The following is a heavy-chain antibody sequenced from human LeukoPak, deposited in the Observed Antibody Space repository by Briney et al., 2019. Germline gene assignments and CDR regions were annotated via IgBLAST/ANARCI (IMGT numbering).Heavy chain of an antibody. J-gene: IGHJ5*02. Sequence: SETLSLTCTVSGGSISSYYWSWIRQPPGKGLEWIGYIYYSGSTNYNPSLKSRVTISVDTSRNQFSLKLSSVTAADTAVYYCARHSTTVVTENWFDPWGQGTLVTVPS. CDR1: GGSISSYY. D-gene: IGHD4-23*01. CDR3: ARHSTTVVTENWFDP. V-gene: IGHV4-59*08. CDR2: IYYSGST.